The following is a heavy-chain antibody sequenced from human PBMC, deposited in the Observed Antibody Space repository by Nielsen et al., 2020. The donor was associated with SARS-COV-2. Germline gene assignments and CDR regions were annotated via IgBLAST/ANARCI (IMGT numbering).Heavy chain of an antibody. CDR3: TSSPYSSSSIYAFDI. V-gene: IGHV3-73*01. CDR2: IRSKANSYAT. D-gene: IGHD6-6*01. J-gene: IGHJ3*02. Sequence: VRQMPGKGLEWVGRIRSKANSYATAYAASVKGRFTISRDDSKNTAYLQMNSLKIEDTAVYYCTSSPYSSSSIYAFDIWGQGTMVTVSS.